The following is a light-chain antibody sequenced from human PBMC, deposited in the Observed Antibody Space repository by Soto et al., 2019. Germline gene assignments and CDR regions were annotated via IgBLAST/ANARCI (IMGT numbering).Light chain of an antibody. Sequence: EIVLTQSPATLSLSPGERATLSCRASQSVSSYLAWYQQKPGQAPRLLIYDASNRATGIPPRFSGSGSGTDFTLTISSLETEDFAFYYCQHRSNWPPYTFGQGTKLEIK. J-gene: IGKJ2*01. CDR2: DAS. CDR3: QHRSNWPPYT. V-gene: IGKV3-11*01. CDR1: QSVSSY.